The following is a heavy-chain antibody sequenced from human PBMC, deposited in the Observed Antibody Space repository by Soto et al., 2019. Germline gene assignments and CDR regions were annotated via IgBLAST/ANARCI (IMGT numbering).Heavy chain of an antibody. CDR3: ASSGYYYGSGSNY. J-gene: IGHJ4*02. D-gene: IGHD3-10*01. CDR2: IYPGDSDT. V-gene: IGHV5-51*01. CDR1: GYSFTSYW. Sequence: HGESLKISCKGSGYSFTSYWIGWVRQMPGKGLEWMGIIYPGDSDTRYSPSFQGQVTISADKSISTAYLQWSSLKASDTAMYYCASSGYYYGSGSNYWGQGTLVTVSS.